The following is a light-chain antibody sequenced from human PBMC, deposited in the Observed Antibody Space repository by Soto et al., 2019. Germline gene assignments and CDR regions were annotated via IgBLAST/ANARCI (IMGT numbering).Light chain of an antibody. J-gene: IGKJ4*01. CDR3: QQANTFPLT. Sequence: DIQMTQSPSSVSASVGDRVTITCRASQGLSSWLAWYQQKPGKAPKLLIHAASSLQSGVPSRFXGXGSGXXXXXXXXSXXPEDFATYYCQQANTFPLTFGGGTKVEIK. CDR2: AAS. V-gene: IGKV1-12*01. CDR1: QGLSSW.